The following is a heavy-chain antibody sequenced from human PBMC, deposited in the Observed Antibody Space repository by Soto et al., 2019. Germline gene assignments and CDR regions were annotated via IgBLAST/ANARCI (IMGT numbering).Heavy chain of an antibody. J-gene: IGHJ4*02. CDR1: GGTFSSYT. CDR3: ASLPAYIAAAPFDY. V-gene: IGHV1-69*02. CDR2: IIPILGIA. Sequence: QVQLVQSGAEVKKPGSSVKVSCKASGGTFSSYTISWVRQAPGQGLEWMGRIIPILGIANYAQKFQDRVTITADKSTSTAYMELSSLRSEDTAVYYCASLPAYIAAAPFDYWGQGTLVTVSS. D-gene: IGHD6-13*01.